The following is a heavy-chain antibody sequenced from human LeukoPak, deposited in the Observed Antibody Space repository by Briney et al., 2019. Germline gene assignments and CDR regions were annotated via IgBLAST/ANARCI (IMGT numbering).Heavy chain of an antibody. Sequence: ASVKVSCKASGYTFTGYAMHWVRQAPGQRLEWMGWINAGNGNTKYSQKFQGRVTITRDTSASTAYMELSSLRSEDTAVYYCARDQRLVRTYYGSGRYFDYWGQGTLVTVSS. CDR2: INAGNGNT. J-gene: IGHJ4*02. V-gene: IGHV1-3*01. CDR1: GYTFTGYA. CDR3: ARDQRLVRTYYGSGRYFDY. D-gene: IGHD3-10*01.